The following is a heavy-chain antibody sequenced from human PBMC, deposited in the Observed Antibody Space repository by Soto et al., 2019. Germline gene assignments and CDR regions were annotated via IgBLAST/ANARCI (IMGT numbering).Heavy chain of an antibody. V-gene: IGHV4-34*01. CDR3: ARGQSSLLLDC. D-gene: IGHD2-8*02. CDR1: GGSFSAYY. CDR2: INHSGST. Sequence: QVQLQQWGAGLLKHSETLSLTCAVYGGSFSAYYWSWIRQPPGKGLEWIGEINHSGSTNYNPSLKIRVTISVDTSKNQFSLKLSSVTAADTAVYYCARGQSSLLLDCWGQGILVTVSS. J-gene: IGHJ4*02.